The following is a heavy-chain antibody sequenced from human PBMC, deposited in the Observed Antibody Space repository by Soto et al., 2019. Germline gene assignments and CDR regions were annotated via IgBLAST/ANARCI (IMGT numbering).Heavy chain of an antibody. V-gene: IGHV3-7*05. CDR2: IKQDGSEK. CDR3: ARTKGDFWSGYYDDY. D-gene: IGHD3-3*01. J-gene: IGHJ4*02. Sequence: EVQLVESGGGLVQPGGSLRLSCAASGFTFSNYWMSWVRQAPGKGLDWVANIKQDGSEKFYVDSVKVRFTISRDNAKKSVYLQMNSLRAEDSAEYYCARTKGDFWSGYYDDYWGQGTLVTVSS. CDR1: GFTFSNYW.